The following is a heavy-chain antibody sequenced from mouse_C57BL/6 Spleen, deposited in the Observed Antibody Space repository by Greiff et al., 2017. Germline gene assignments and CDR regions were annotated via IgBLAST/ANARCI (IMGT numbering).Heavy chain of an antibody. Sequence: VQLQQSGPELVKPGASVKLSCKASGYSFTDYDMSWVKQRTGQGLEWIGEIYPNYGNTSYNQKFKGKATLTVDKSSSTAYMQLHSLTSEDSAVYYCARTATVVQFAYGGKGTTVTV. J-gene: IGHJ3*01. V-gene: IGHV1-39*01. D-gene: IGHD1-1*01. CDR3: ARTATVVQFAY. CDR1: GYSFTDYD. CDR2: IYPNYGNT.